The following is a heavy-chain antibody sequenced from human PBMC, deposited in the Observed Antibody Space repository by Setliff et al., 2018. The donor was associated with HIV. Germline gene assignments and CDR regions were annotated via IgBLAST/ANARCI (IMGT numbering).Heavy chain of an antibody. J-gene: IGHJ4*02. CDR2: ISSSSSYI. CDR3: AREGIAAAGSYSYGFGQIDY. D-gene: IGHD6-13*01. Sequence: GGSLRLSCAASGFTFNSYTMNWVRQAPGKGLEWVSSISSSSSYIYYADSVKGRFTISRDNAKNTLYLQMNSLRAEDTAVYYCAREGIAAAGSYSYGFGQIDYWGQGTLVTV. CDR1: GFTFNSYT. V-gene: IGHV3-21*01.